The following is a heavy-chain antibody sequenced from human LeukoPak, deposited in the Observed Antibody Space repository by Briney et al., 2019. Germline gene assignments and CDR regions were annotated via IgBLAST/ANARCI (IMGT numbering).Heavy chain of an antibody. CDR2: ISGGGGNT. D-gene: IGHD1-26*01. J-gene: IGHJ4*02. Sequence: GGSLSLSCPASEFSLSTYAMSWVRQPPGKGLEWVATISGGGGNTYYAVAVKGRFTISRDNPQNALYLQMDSLRAEDTAVYYCATYSRSFVYWGQGTLVTVPS. CDR3: ATYSRSFVY. CDR1: EFSLSTYA. V-gene: IGHV3-23*01.